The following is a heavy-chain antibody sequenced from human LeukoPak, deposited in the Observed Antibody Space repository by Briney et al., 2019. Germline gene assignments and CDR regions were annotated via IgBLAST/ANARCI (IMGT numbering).Heavy chain of an antibody. CDR1: GFTFSSYA. J-gene: IGHJ3*02. CDR3: AKDGYYYDSSGYYGDSYDAFDI. V-gene: IGHV3-23*01. D-gene: IGHD3-22*01. Sequence: GGSLRLSCAASGFTFSSYAMSWVRQAPGKGLEWVSAISGSGGSTYYADSVKGRFTISRDNSKNTLYLQMNSLRAEDTAVYYCAKDGYYYDSSGYYGDSYDAFDIWGQGTMVAVSS. CDR2: ISGSGGST.